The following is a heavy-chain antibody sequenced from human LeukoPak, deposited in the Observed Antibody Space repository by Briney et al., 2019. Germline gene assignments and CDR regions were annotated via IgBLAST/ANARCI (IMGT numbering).Heavy chain of an antibody. CDR1: GGCISSYY. CDR3: ARLVATYSVGP. Sequence: SETLSLTCTVSGGCISSYYWSWIRQPPGKGLETTGYISSGESTNHNPSLKSRVPISGDTSQNQFCLKLSAVAAAVAAVYYCARLVATYSVGPWGQKTLVTVSS. J-gene: IGHJ5*01. V-gene: IGHV4-4*09. D-gene: IGHD2-15*01. CDR2: ISSGEST.